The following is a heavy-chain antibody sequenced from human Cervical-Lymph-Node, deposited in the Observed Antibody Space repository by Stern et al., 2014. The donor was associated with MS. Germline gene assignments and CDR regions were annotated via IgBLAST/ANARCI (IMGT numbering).Heavy chain of an antibody. CDR3: ARDRCSSTSCQNDY. CDR2: ISSSSSTI. J-gene: IGHJ4*02. V-gene: IGHV3-48*01. Sequence: EVQLVESGGGLVQPGGSLRLSCAASGFTFSSYSMNWVRQAPGKGLEGVSYISSSSSTIYYADSVKGRFTISRDNAKNSLYLQMNSLRAEDTAVYYCARDRCSSTSCQNDYWGQGTLVTVSS. D-gene: IGHD2-2*01. CDR1: GFTFSSYS.